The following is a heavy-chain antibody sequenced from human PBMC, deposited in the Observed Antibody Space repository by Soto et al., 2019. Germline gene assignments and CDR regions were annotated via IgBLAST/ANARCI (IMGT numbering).Heavy chain of an antibody. Sequence: GGSLRLSCAASGFTFSSYGMHWVRQAPGKGLEWVAVMSNDGTNKYYADSVKGRFTISRDNSKNTVYLQMNNLRAEDTAVYHCVKDSVAAVGSDAFDIWGQGTMVTVSS. J-gene: IGHJ3*02. CDR2: MSNDGTNK. D-gene: IGHD6-13*01. CDR1: GFTFSSYG. CDR3: VKDSVAAVGSDAFDI. V-gene: IGHV3-30*18.